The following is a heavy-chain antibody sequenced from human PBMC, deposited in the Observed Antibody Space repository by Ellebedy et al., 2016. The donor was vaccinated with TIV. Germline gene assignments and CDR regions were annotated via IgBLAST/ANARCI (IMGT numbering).Heavy chain of an antibody. CDR2: ISSGSTYI. CDR3: AKDVGSDVSGGGFALGV. V-gene: IGHV3-21*01. D-gene: IGHD2-15*01. CDR1: GFTFSTST. J-gene: IGHJ6*02. Sequence: GGSLRLXXAASGFTFSTSTMNWVRQAPGKGLEWVSSISSGSTYIYYADSLRGRFSISRDNAKNSLYLHMNSLRAEDTAVYYCAKDVGSDVSGGGFALGVWGQGTMVTVSS.